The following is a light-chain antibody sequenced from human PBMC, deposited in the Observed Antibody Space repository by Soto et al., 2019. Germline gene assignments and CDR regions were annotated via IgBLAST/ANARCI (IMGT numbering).Light chain of an antibody. Sequence: DIEMMQSPPTLSSSPGGSAILHCRGASQIVHSYLAWYQQKPGQAPRLLIYDASSRAPGIPDRFSGSGSGTDFTLTISRLEPEDFAVYYCQQYSSSTRTFGQGTKVDIK. CDR2: DAS. CDR1: QIVHSY. CDR3: QQYSSSTRT. V-gene: IGKV3-20*01. J-gene: IGKJ1*01.